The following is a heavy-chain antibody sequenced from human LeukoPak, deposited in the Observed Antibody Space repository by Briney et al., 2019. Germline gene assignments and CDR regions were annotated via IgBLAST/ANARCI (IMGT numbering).Heavy chain of an antibody. J-gene: IGHJ6*04. V-gene: IGHV1-24*01. CDR1: GYTLTELS. CDR3: AGRAVVRSRSRDYYYYYGMDV. Sequence: ASVKVSCKVSGYTLTELSMHWVRQAPGKGLEWMGGFDPEDGETIYAQKFQGRVTMTEDTSTDTAYMEPSSLRSEDTAVYYCAGRAVVRSRSRDYYYYYGMDVWGKGTTVTVSS. CDR2: FDPEDGET. D-gene: IGHD3-10*01.